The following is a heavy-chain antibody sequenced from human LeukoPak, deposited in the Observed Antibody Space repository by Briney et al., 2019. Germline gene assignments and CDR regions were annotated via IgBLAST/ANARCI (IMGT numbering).Heavy chain of an antibody. CDR2: ISGSGGST. CDR1: GFTFSSYG. J-gene: IGHJ4*02. V-gene: IGHV3-23*01. CDR3: AKSIVTLLNFDY. Sequence: GGTLRLSCAASGFTFSSYGMSWVRQAPGKGLEWVSAISGSGGSTYYADSVKGRFTISRDNSKNTLYLQMNSLRAEDTAVYYCAKSIVTLLNFDYWGQGTLVTVSS. D-gene: IGHD3-16*02.